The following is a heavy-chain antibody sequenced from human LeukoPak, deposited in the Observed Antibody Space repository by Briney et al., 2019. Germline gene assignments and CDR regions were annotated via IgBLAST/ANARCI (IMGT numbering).Heavy chain of an antibody. J-gene: IGHJ4*02. CDR2: NSGSGGST. CDR3: AKLFYGSGDAGFDY. Sequence: PGGSLRLSCAASGFTFSSYAMSWVRQAPGKGLEWVSTNSGSGGSTYYADSVKGRFTISRDNSKNTLYLQMNSLRAEDTAVYYCAKLFYGSGDAGFDYWGQGTLVTVSS. D-gene: IGHD3-10*01. CDR1: GFTFSSYA. V-gene: IGHV3-23*01.